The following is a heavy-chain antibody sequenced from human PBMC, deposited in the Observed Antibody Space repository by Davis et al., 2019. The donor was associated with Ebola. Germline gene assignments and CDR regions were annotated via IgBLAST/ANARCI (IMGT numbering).Heavy chain of an antibody. J-gene: IGHJ5*02. CDR3: ATSQDCSSTSCDNWFDP. V-gene: IGHV4-39*07. CDR2: INHSGST. Sequence: MPSETLSLTCTVSGGSISSSSYYWSWIRQPPGKGLEWIGEINHSGSTNYNPSLKSRVTISVDTSKNQFSLKLTSVTAADTAVYYCATSQDCSSTSCDNWFDPWGQGTLVTVSS. D-gene: IGHD2-2*01. CDR1: GGSISSSSYY.